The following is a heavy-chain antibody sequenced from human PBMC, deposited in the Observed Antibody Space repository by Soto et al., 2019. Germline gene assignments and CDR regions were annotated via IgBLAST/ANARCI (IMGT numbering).Heavy chain of an antibody. D-gene: IGHD3-22*01. J-gene: IGHJ4*02. Sequence: GAYLKISCKCSGYSFAGYWITWVRQKPGKGLEWMGRIDPSDSQTYYSPSFRGHVTISVTKSITTVFLQWSSLRASDAAMYYCARQIYDSDTGPNFQYYFDSWGQGTPVTRLL. CDR1: GYSFAGYW. V-gene: IGHV5-10-1*01. CDR3: ARQIYDSDTGPNFQYYFDS. CDR2: IDPSDSQT.